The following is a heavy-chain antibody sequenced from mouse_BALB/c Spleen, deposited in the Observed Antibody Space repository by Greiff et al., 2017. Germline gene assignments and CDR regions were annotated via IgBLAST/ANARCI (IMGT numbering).Heavy chain of an antibody. CDR2: ISSGSSTI. CDR1: GFTFSSFG. D-gene: IGHD2-10*02. J-gene: IGHJ4*01. Sequence: EVNVVESGGGLVQPGGSRKLSCAASGFTFSSFGMHWVRQAPEKGLEWVAYISSGSSTIYYADTVKGRFTISRDNPKNTLFLQMTSLRSEDTAMYYCARSLDAMDYWGQGTSVTVSS. V-gene: IGHV5-17*02. CDR3: ARSLDAMDY.